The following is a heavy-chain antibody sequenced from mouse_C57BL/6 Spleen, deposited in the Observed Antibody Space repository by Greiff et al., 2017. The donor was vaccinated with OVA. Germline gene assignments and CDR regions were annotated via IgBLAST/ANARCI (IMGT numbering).Heavy chain of an antibody. CDR2: INPNNGGT. CDR1: GYTFTDYN. D-gene: IGHD2-5*01. Sequence: EVQLQESGPELVKPGASVKMSCKASGYTFTDYNMHWVKQSHGKSLEWIGYINPNNGGTSYNQKFKGKATLTVNKSSSTAYMELRSLTSEDSAVYYCARVPYYSRGAMDYWGQGTSVTVSS. CDR3: ARVPYYSRGAMDY. J-gene: IGHJ4*01. V-gene: IGHV1-22*01.